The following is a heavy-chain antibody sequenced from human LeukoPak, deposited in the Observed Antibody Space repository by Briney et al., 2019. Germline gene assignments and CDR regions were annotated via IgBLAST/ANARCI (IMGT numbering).Heavy chain of an antibody. J-gene: IGHJ2*01. Sequence: GGSLRLSCAGAGFTFKNAWMSWVRQAPGKGLEWVGLIRRNTDGGTTDYAAPVKGRFTTSRDDSKNTLHLQMSSLKTEDTAVYYCATVYWYFDLWGLGTLVSVS. CDR2: IRRNTDGGTT. CDR1: GFTFKNAW. CDR3: ATVYWYFDL. V-gene: IGHV3-15*01.